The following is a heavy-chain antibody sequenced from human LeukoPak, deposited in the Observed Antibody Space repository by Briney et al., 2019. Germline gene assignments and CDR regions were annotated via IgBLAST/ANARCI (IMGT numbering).Heavy chain of an antibody. CDR1: GGSISSGSYY. CDR3: ARNYAYYDTLTGNYYYYYMDV. V-gene: IGHV4-61*02. CDR2: IYTSGST. Sequence: SQTLSLTCTVSGGSISSGSYYWSWIRQPAGKGLEWIGRIYTSGSTNYNPSLKSRVTISVDTSKNQFSLKLSSVTAADTAVYYCARNYAYYDTLTGNYYYYYMDVWGKGTTVTVSS. J-gene: IGHJ6*03. D-gene: IGHD3-9*01.